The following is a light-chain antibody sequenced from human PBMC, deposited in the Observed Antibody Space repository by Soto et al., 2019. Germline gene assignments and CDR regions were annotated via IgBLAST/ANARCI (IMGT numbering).Light chain of an antibody. J-gene: IGKJ4*01. CDR2: FAS. Sequence: VMTQFPATLSVSPGEKATLSCRASQTISNNLAWYQQKPGQAPRLLIYFASIRATGVPARFSGSGSGTELTRTISRLQSEDFAVYYCQHYNEWPLTFGGGTRVETK. CDR3: QHYNEWPLT. V-gene: IGKV3-15*01. CDR1: QTISNN.